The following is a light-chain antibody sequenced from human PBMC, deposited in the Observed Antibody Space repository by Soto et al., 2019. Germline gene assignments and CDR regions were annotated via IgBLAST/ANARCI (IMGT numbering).Light chain of an antibody. CDR1: SSDVGGYNY. CDR2: DVS. Sequence: QSAPTQPRSVSGSPGQSVTISCTGTSSDVGGYNYVSWYQQHPGKAPKLMIYDVSKRPSGVPDRFSGSKSGNTASLTISGLQAEDEADYYCCSDAGSNTLVFGGGTKLTVL. J-gene: IGLJ2*01. CDR3: CSDAGSNTLV. V-gene: IGLV2-11*01.